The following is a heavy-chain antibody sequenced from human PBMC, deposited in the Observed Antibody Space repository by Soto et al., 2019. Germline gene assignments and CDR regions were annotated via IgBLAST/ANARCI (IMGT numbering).Heavy chain of an antibody. CDR2: MSSSGNVI. J-gene: IGHJ3*02. D-gene: IGHD3-22*01. Sequence: QVQLVESGGALVKPGGSLRLSCAASGFTFSDYYMSWIRQAPGKGLEWLSYMSSSGNVISYADSVKGRFTISRDNAKNSLYLQMSSLRAEDTAIYYCARDGDYYESGGYFLRDAFDIWGQGTVVVVSS. CDR3: ARDGDYYESGGYFLRDAFDI. CDR1: GFTFSDYY. V-gene: IGHV3-11*01.